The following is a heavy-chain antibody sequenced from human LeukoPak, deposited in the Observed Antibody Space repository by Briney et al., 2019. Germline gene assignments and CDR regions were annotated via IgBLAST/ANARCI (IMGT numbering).Heavy chain of an antibody. J-gene: IGHJ3*02. Sequence: PGGSLRLSCAASGFTFSSYWMTWVRQAPGKGLEWVSGINWNGGSTGYADSVKGRFTISRDNAKNSLYLQMNSLRAEDTALYYCARGEYYYDSVKDGAFDIWGQGTMVTVSS. CDR3: ARGEYYYDSVKDGAFDI. V-gene: IGHV3-20*04. CDR1: GFTFSSYW. D-gene: IGHD3-22*01. CDR2: INWNGGST.